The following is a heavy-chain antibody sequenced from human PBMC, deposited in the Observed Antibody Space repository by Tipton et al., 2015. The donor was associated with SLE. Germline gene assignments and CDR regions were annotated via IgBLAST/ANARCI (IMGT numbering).Heavy chain of an antibody. V-gene: IGHV4-39*07. J-gene: IGHJ6*03. Sequence: TLSLTCTVSGDSISSSPYYWAWIRQPPGKGVEWIGSLFYSGNAYYNPSLESRVTISEDSSQNQVSLKLSSVTAADTAVYYCARGVRGVPPPSYYYYYYMDVWGKGTTVTVSS. CDR1: GDSISSSPYY. D-gene: IGHD3-10*01. CDR3: ARGVRGVPPPSYYYYYYMDV. CDR2: LFYSGNA.